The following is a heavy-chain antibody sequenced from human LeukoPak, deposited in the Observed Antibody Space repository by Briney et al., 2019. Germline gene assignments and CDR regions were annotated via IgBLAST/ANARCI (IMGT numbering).Heavy chain of an antibody. Sequence: SETLSLTCTVSGGSISSSSYYWGWIRQPPGKGLEWIGSIYYSGSTYYNPSLKSRVTISVDTSKNQFSLKLSSVTAADTAVYYCASALIFGVVTGDAFDIWGQGTMVTVSS. D-gene: IGHD3-3*02. CDR1: GGSISSSSYY. CDR2: IYYSGST. CDR3: ASALIFGVVTGDAFDI. J-gene: IGHJ3*02. V-gene: IGHV4-39*07.